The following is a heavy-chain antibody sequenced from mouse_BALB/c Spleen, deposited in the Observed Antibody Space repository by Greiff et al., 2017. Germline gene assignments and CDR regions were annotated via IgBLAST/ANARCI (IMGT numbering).Heavy chain of an antibody. CDR2: IWGDGST. Sequence: VQLQESGPGLVAPSQSLSITCTVSGFSLTGYGVNWVRQPPGKGLEWLGMIWGDGSTDYNSALKSRLSISKDNSKSQVFLKMNSLQTDDTARYYCARVGNYNAMDYWGQGTSVTVSS. V-gene: IGHV2-6-7*01. J-gene: IGHJ4*01. CDR3: ARVGNYNAMDY. CDR1: GFSLTGYG. D-gene: IGHD2-1*01.